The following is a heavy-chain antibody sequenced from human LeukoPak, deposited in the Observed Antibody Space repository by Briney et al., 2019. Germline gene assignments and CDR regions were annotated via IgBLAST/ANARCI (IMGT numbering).Heavy chain of an antibody. CDR1: GYTFTGYY. J-gene: IGHJ4*02. V-gene: IGHV1-2*02. CDR3: AREFRRVVVVAATRGQVDY. Sequence: ASVKVSCKASGYTFTGYYMHWVRQAPGQGLEWMGWINPNSGGTNYAQKFQGRVTMTRDTSTSTAYMELSRLRSDDTAVYYCAREFRRVVVVAATRGQVDYWGQGTLVTVSS. D-gene: IGHD2-15*01. CDR2: INPNSGGT.